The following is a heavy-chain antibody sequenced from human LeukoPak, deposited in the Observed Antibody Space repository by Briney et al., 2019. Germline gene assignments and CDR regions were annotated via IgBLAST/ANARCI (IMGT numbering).Heavy chain of an antibody. CDR3: AREINLHIAAAGPTLSYYYYGMDV. CDR1: GGSISSGDYY. V-gene: IGHV4-30-4*01. CDR2: IYYSGST. Sequence: KPSETLSLTCTVSGGSISSGDYYWRWIRQPPGKGLEWIGYIYYSGSTYYNPSLKSRVTISVDTSKNQFSLKLSSVTAADTAVYYCAREINLHIAAAGPTLSYYYYGMDVWGQGTTVTVSS. D-gene: IGHD6-13*01. J-gene: IGHJ6*02.